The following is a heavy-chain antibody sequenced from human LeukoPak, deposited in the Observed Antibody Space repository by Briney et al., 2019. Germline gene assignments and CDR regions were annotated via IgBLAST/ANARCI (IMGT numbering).Heavy chain of an antibody. D-gene: IGHD1-14*01. CDR1: GGSISTGREY. J-gene: IGHJ4*02. Sequence: PSETLSLTCTVSGGSISTGREYWSWIRQPAGKGLEWIGRVYATGSTNYSPSLKSRATISLDPSKNQFSLKLSSVTAADTAVYYCAREVFGIDYWGQGTLVTVSS. CDR2: VYATGST. V-gene: IGHV4-61*02. CDR3: AREVFGIDY.